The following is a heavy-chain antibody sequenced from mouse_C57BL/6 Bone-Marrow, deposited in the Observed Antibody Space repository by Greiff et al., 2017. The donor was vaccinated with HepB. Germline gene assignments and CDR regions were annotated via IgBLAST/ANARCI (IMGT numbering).Heavy chain of an antibody. V-gene: IGHV1-69*01. D-gene: IGHD2-4*01. CDR1: GYTFTCYW. CDR2: IDPSDSYT. Sequence: QVQLQQPGAELVMPGASVKLSCKASGYTFTCYWMHWVKQRPGQGLEWIGEIDPSDSYTNYNQKFKGKSTLTVDKSSSTAYMQLSSLTSEDSAVYYCARGDYDGNPYAMDYWGQGTSVTVSS. CDR3: ARGDYDGNPYAMDY. J-gene: IGHJ4*01.